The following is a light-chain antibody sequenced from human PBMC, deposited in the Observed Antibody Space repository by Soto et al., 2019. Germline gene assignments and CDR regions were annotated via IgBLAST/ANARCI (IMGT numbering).Light chain of an antibody. CDR2: DTS. V-gene: IGKV1-5*01. Sequence: DIQMTQSPSTLSASVGDRVTITCRASQSICSSLAWYQQKPGKAPKLLIYDTSSLESGVPPRFSGSGSGTEFTLTISSLQPDDFATYYCQQYGSYLRTFGGGAKVEIK. CDR3: QQYGSYLRT. J-gene: IGKJ4*01. CDR1: QSICSS.